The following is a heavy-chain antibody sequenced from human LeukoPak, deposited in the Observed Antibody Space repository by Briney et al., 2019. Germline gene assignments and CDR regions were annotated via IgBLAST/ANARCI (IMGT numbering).Heavy chain of an antibody. V-gene: IGHV4-4*07. J-gene: IGHJ5*02. CDR2: IYTSGST. CDR1: GGSITNYY. Sequence: SETLSLTCIVSGGSITNYYWSWIRQPAGKGLEWIGRIYTSGSTNYNPSLKSRVTISVDTSKNQFSLTLSSVTAADTAVYYCARDREGSGYFGKWFDPWGQGTLVTVSS. D-gene: IGHD3-22*01. CDR3: ARDREGSGYFGKWFDP.